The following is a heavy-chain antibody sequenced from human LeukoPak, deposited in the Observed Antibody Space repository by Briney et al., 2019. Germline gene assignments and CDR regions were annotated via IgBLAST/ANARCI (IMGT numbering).Heavy chain of an antibody. Sequence: SETLSLTCTVSGGSLSSGDYYWSWTRQPPGKGLEWIGYIYYSGSTYYNPSLKSRVTISVDTSKNQFSLKLSSVTASYTAVYYCTCGSYSRYFDYWGQGTLVTVSS. CDR3: TCGSYSRYFDY. CDR2: IYYSGST. D-gene: IGHD1-26*01. J-gene: IGHJ4*02. CDR1: GGSLSSGDYY. V-gene: IGHV4-30-4*08.